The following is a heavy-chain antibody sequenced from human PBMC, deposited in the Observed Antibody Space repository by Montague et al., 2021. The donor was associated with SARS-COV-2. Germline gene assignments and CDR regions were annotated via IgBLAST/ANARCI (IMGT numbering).Heavy chain of an antibody. CDR2: IYYSGTT. CDR3: ASKTYTSSWFQQFDY. D-gene: IGHD6-13*01. Sequence: SETLSLTCTVSGGSISSSNYYWGWIRQPPGKGLEWIGSIYYSGTTYHNPSLQSRVTISVDTSKKQLSLNLSSVTAADTAVYYCASKTYTSSWFQQFDYWGQGTLVTVSS. J-gene: IGHJ4*02. CDR1: GGSISSSNYY. V-gene: IGHV4-39*01.